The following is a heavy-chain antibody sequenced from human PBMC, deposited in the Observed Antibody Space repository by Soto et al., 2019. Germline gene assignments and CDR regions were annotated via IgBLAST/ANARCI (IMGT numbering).Heavy chain of an antibody. CDR2: ISAYNGNT. CDR1: GYTFTSYG. Sequence: ASVKVSCKASGYTFTSYGISWVRQAPGQGLEWMGWISAYNGNTNYAQKLQDRVTMTTDTSTNTAYMELRSLRSDDTAVYYCARVYCTNGVPCYYYYGMDVWGQGTTVTVSS. J-gene: IGHJ6*02. D-gene: IGHD2-8*01. CDR3: ARVYCTNGVPCYYYYGMDV. V-gene: IGHV1-18*01.